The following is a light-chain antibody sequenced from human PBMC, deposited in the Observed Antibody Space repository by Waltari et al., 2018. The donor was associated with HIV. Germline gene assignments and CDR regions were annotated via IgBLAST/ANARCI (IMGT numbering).Light chain of an antibody. V-gene: IGLV3-21*04. J-gene: IGLJ2*01. CDR2: FDS. CDR1: NIGSNS. Sequence: SYLLTQPPSVSVAPGQTARITWKGNNIGSNSFHWYQQKPGQDPVQVIYFDSARPSGIPERFSGSNSGNTATLTIIRVESGDEADYHCQLWDTKSVHPGAVFGGGTKLTVL. CDR3: QLWDTKSVHPGAV.